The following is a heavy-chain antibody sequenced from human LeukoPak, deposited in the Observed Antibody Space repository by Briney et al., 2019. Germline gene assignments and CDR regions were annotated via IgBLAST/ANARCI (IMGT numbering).Heavy chain of an antibody. CDR2: IRYDGSNK. V-gene: IGHV3-30*02. J-gene: IGHJ3*02. Sequence: TGGSLRLSCAASGFTFSSYGMHWVRQAPGKGLEWVAFIRYDGSNKYYADSVKGRFTISRDNSKNTLYLQMNSLRAEDTAVYYCAKDPRYYSRSFDIWGQGTMVTVSS. CDR1: GFTFSSYG. CDR3: AKDPRYYSRSFDI. D-gene: IGHD3-10*01.